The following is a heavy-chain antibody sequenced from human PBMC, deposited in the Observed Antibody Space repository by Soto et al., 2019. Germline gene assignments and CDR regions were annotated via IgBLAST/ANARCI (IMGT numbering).Heavy chain of an antibody. Sequence: GGSLRLSCAASGFTFSSYAMSWVRQAPGKGLEWVSAISGSGGSTYYADSVKGRFTISRDNSKNTLYLQMNSLRAEDTAVYYCANGSDLVCSGGSCYSLPYYYYYMDVWGKGTTVTVSS. CDR3: ANGSDLVCSGGSCYSLPYYYYYMDV. CDR1: GFTFSSYA. J-gene: IGHJ6*03. V-gene: IGHV3-23*01. CDR2: ISGSGGST. D-gene: IGHD2-15*01.